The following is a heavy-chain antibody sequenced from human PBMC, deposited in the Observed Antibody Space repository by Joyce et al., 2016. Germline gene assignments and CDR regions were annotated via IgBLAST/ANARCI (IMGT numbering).Heavy chain of an antibody. CDR1: GFTVTDHY. J-gene: IGHJ3*01. D-gene: IGHD5-24*01. Sequence: EVRLVQSGGGLIRPGGSLRLSCTISGFTVTDHYLIWVRQAPRRGLDYVAIFYHGGKTHYAESAKGRFIISTDRSMSTLFLQMSRLSAGDTATYYCAISATTLGGYDVWGQGTTVTVTS. V-gene: IGHV3-53*01. CDR2: FYHGGKT. CDR3: AISATTLGGYDV.